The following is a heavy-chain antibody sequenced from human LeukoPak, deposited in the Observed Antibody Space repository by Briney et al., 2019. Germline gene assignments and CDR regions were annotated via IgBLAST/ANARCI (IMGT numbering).Heavy chain of an antibody. J-gene: IGHJ4*02. Sequence: GGSLRLSCAASGFTFSSYAMSWVRQAPGKGLEWVSAISGSGGSTYYADSVKGRFTISRDNSKNTLYLQMNSLRAEDTAVYYCASYFARVRGALGYWGQGTLVTVSS. CDR2: ISGSGGST. CDR3: ASYFARVRGALGY. CDR1: GFTFSSYA. V-gene: IGHV3-23*01. D-gene: IGHD3-10*01.